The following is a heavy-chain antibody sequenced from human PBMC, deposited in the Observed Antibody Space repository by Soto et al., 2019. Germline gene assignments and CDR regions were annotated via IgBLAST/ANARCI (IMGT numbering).Heavy chain of an antibody. CDR2: IVVGSGNT. D-gene: IGHD6-13*01. CDR3: EAGTMPGIASAN. Sequence: SVKVSCKASGFTFTSSAVQWVRQARGQRLEWIGWIVVGSGNTNYAQKFQERVTITRDMSTSTAYMELSSLRSEDTAVYYCEAGTMPGIASANWGQGNLVTVSS. J-gene: IGHJ4*02. V-gene: IGHV1-58*01. CDR1: GFTFTSSA.